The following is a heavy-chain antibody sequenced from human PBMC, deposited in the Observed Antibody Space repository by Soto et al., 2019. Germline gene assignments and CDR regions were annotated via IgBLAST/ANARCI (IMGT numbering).Heavy chain of an antibody. D-gene: IGHD3-22*01. CDR3: ARQQSTYYYDSRGYAFAI. CDR2: IYPCDSDT. V-gene: IGHV5-51*01. CDR1: GYSFTSYW. J-gene: IGHJ3*02. Sequence: GESLKVSCKGSGYSFTSYWIGWVRQMPGKGLEWMWIIYPCDSDTRYSPSFQGQVTISADKYISTAYLQWSSLKASDTAMYYCARQQSTYYYDSRGYAFAIWGRGTMVTVSS.